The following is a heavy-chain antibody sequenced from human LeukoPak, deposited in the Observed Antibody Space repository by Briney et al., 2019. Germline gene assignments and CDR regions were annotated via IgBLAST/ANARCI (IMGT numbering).Heavy chain of an antibody. Sequence: PGGSLRLSCAASGFTFSDYYMSWIRQAPGKGLEWVSYISSSGSTIYYADSVKGRFTISRDNAKNSLYLQMNSLRAKDTAVYYCARLGYCSSTSCYLLYYYYYMDVWGKGTTVTVSS. J-gene: IGHJ6*03. D-gene: IGHD2-2*01. CDR3: ARLGYCSSTSCYLLYYYYYMDV. CDR2: ISSSGSTI. V-gene: IGHV3-11*04. CDR1: GFTFSDYY.